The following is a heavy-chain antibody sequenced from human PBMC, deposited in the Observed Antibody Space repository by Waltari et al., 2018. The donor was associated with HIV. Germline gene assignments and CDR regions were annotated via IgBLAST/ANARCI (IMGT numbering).Heavy chain of an antibody. V-gene: IGHV3-74*01. D-gene: IGHD3-22*01. J-gene: IGHJ6*02. CDR3: ARQRATYYYDSSGYPYYYYYGMDV. Sequence: SYWMHWVRQAPGKGPVWVSRINSDGSSTSYADSVKGRFTISRDNAKNTLYLQMNSLRAEDTAVYYSARQRATYYYDSSGYPYYYYYGMDVWGQGTTVTVSS. CDR1: SYW. CDR2: INSDGSST.